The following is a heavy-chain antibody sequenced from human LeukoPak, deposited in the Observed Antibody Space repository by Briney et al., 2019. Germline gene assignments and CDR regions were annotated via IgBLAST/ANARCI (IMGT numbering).Heavy chain of an antibody. V-gene: IGHV3-33*01. CDR1: GFTFSSYG. Sequence: GGSLRLSCAASGFTFSSYGMHWVRQAPGKGLEWVAVIWYDGSNKDYADSVKGRFTISRDNSKNTLYLQMNSLRVEDTAVYYCARVGVASGTHYYYGMDVWGQGTTVTVSS. D-gene: IGHD6-13*01. CDR2: IWYDGSNK. CDR3: ARVGVASGTHYYYGMDV. J-gene: IGHJ6*02.